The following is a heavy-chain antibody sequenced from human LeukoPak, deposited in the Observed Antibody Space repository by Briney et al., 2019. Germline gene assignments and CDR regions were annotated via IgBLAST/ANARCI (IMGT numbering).Heavy chain of an antibody. CDR2: INPNNGDT. J-gene: IGHJ5*02. CDR1: GYIFTAYF. CDR3: VRDGYCSRSNSLWAGWFDP. D-gene: IGHD2-2*01. V-gene: IGHV1-2*02. Sequence: ASVKVSCKASGYIFTAYFIHWVRQAPGQGLEWMGWINPNNGDTKYAQKFQGRITMTRDSSLSTAYMELSSLRSDDTAAYYCVRDGYCSRSNSLWAGWFDPWGQGTLLTVSS.